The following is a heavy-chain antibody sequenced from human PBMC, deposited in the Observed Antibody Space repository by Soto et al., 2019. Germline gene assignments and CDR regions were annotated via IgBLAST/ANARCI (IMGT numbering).Heavy chain of an antibody. CDR2: MSNDGSDK. Sequence: QVQLVESGGGVVQPGRSLRLSCAASGFNFSRIGMHWVRQAPGKGLEWVAIMSNDGSDKQYADSVKGRFIISRDNSKNTLYLQMDSLRDEDAAVSYCAKDRYDSTYQFDYCGQGTLVTVSS. D-gene: IGHD3-22*01. CDR1: GFNFSRIG. J-gene: IGHJ4*02. CDR3: AKDRYDSTYQFDY. V-gene: IGHV3-30*18.